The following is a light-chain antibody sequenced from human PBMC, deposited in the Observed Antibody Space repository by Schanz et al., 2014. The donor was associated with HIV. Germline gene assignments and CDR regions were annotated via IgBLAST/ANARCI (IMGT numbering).Light chain of an antibody. V-gene: IGKV3D-15*01. Sequence: EIVLTQSPGTLSLSPGERATLSCRASQSVSSRNLAWYQQKPGQAPRLLIYAASTRATGIPDRFSGSGSGTDFSLTISSLQSEDSAVYYCQQYNNWPRTFGQGTKLEIK. CDR1: QSVSSRN. CDR2: AAS. CDR3: QQYNNWPRT. J-gene: IGKJ2*01.